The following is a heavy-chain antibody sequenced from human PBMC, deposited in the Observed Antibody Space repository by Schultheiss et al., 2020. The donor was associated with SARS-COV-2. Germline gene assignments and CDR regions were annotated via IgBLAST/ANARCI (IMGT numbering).Heavy chain of an antibody. Sequence: GESLKISCAASGFTFSSYTMNWVRQTPGKGLEWVSSITSSNNYIYYADSVKGRFTISRDNAKNSLYLQMNSLRAEDTAVYYCARVPDRYSSEVDWGQGTLVTVSS. V-gene: IGHV3-21*04. CDR3: ARVPDRYSSEVD. CDR2: ITSSNNYI. J-gene: IGHJ4*02. D-gene: IGHD6-19*01. CDR1: GFTFSSYT.